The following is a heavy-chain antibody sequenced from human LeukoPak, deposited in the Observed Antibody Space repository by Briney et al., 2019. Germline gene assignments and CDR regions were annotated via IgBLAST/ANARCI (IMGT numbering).Heavy chain of an antibody. CDR1: GGSISSYY. CDR2: IYTSGST. J-gene: IGHJ4*02. CDR3: ARDEGRRGAFGVVIIAEFDY. D-gene: IGHD3-3*01. Sequence: SETLSLTCTVSGGSISSYYWSWLRQPAGKGLEWIGRIYTSGSTNYNPSLKSRVTISVDTTKNQFSLKLSSVTAADTAVYYCARDEGRRGAFGVVIIAEFDYWGQGTLVTVSS. V-gene: IGHV4-4*07.